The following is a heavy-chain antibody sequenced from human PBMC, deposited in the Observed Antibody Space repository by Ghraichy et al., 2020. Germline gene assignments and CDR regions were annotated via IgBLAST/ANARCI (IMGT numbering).Heavy chain of an antibody. CDR1: GGSNNKYF. Sequence: SETLSLTCTVTGGSNNKYFWTWIRQPPGKGLEWLGYVYYTGATLSNPSLKNRVTMSLDTSEKHFSLQLTSATAADTAVYFCASEYCRGPYCYWDYWGQGTLVTVSS. V-gene: IGHV4-59*01. J-gene: IGHJ4*02. CDR2: VYYTGAT. CDR3: ASEYCRGPYCYWDY. D-gene: IGHD2-15*01.